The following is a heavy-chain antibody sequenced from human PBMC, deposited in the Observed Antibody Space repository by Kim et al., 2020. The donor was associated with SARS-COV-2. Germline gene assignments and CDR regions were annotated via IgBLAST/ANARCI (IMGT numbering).Heavy chain of an antibody. D-gene: IGHD2-15*01. CDR1: EYTFSNYD. CDR3: ARARGGYCSGGRCSYFHYGMDV. CDR2: MNPNSGHT. Sequence: ASVKVSCKASEYTFSNYDINWVRQATGQGLEWMGWMNPNSGHTGDAQRFQDRVTMNRNTTITTAYMELSSLRSESTAVYYCARARGGYCSGGRCSYFHYGMDVWGQGTTVTVS. V-gene: IGHV1-8*01. J-gene: IGHJ6*02.